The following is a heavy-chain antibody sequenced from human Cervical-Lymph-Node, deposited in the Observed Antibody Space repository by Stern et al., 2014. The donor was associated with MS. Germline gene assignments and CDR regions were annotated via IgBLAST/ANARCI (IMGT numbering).Heavy chain of an antibody. D-gene: IGHD6-6*01. J-gene: IGHJ4*02. CDR3: ARVYSSSSEVTFDY. CDR1: GYTFTGYY. CDR2: INPNSGGT. Sequence: VQLVESGAEVKKPGASVKVSCKASGYTFTGYYMHWVRQAPGQGLEWMGLINPNSGGTNYAQKFQGRVTMTRDTSISTAYMELSRLRSDDTAVYYCARVYSSSSEVTFDYWGQGTLVTVSS. V-gene: IGHV1-2*02.